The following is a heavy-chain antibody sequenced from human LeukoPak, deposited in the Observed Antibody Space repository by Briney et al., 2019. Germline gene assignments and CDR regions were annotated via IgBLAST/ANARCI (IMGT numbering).Heavy chain of an antibody. CDR2: IKQDGSEK. J-gene: IGHJ4*02. Sequence: GGFLRLSCAASGCTFSSYWKSWVREAPGKGLEWVANIKQDGSEKSYVDSVKGRFTISRDNTKNSLYLQMNSLRAEDTAVYFCAREWAGPSFDYWGQGTLVTVSS. CDR1: GCTFSSYW. D-gene: IGHD6-19*01. V-gene: IGHV3-7*01. CDR3: AREWAGPSFDY.